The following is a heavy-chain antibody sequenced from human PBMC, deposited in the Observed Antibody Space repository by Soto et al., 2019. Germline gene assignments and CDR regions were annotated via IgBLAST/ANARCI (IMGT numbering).Heavy chain of an antibody. J-gene: IGHJ5*02. D-gene: IGHD5-18*01. CDR3: ARAASSNTAAGTRFDP. CDR1: GFTFSNYG. V-gene: IGHV3-21*01. Sequence: EVQLVESGGGLGKPGGSLRLSCAASGFTFSNYGMNWVRQAPGKGQEWVASIGGRSTYIYYADSVKGRFTISRDRAKNSMYLQMNSLRAEDTAVYDFARAASSNTAAGTRFDPWGQGILVTVSS. CDR2: IGGRSTYI.